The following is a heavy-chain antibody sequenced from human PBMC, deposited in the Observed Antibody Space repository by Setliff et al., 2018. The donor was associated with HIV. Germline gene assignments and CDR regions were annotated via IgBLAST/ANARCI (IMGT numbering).Heavy chain of an antibody. V-gene: IGHV1-46*01. CDR1: GYTFTSYS. CDR3: ARLGSGWSDSYYYAMDV. J-gene: IGHJ6*02. D-gene: IGHD6-19*01. Sequence: GASVKVSCKASGYTFTSYSMHWVRQAPGQGLEWMGIINRSGGTTNYAQKFQGRVTMTRDTSTSTVYMELRSLRSDDTAVYFCARLGSGWSDSYYYAMDVWGQGTTVTVSS. CDR2: INRSGGTT.